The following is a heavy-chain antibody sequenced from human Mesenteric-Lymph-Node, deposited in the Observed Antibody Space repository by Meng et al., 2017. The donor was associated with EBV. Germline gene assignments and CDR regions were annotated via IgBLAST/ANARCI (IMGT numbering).Heavy chain of an antibody. J-gene: IGHJ5*02. V-gene: IGHV6-1*01. CDR2: TYYRSKWYN. CDR3: AGVGSTISTDWFDT. CDR1: GASVSNINGG. Sequence: HQSGPGPVKPSQTLSLTCAISGASVSNINGGWNWIRQSPSRGLEWLGRTYYRSKWYNDYAVSVKGRITINPDTTKNQVSLQLNSVTPEDTAVYYCAGVGSTISTDWFDTWGQGTLVTVSS. D-gene: IGHD3-9*01.